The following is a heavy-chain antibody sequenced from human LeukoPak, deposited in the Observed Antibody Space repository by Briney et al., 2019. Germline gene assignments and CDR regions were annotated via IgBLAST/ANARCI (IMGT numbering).Heavy chain of an antibody. J-gene: IGHJ6*02. CDR2: ISYDGSNK. D-gene: IGHD6-13*01. CDR3: ARATFYSSSWYSGSVDV. CDR1: GFTFSSYA. V-gene: IGHV3-30-3*01. Sequence: GGSLRLSCAASGFTFSSYAMHWVRQAPGKGLEWVSIISYDGSNKYYADSMKGRFTISRDNSKNTLYLQMNSLRAEDTAVYYCARATFYSSSWYSGSVDVWGQGTTVTVSS.